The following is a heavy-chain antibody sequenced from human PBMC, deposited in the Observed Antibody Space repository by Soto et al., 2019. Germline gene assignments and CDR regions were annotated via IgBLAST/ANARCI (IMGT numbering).Heavy chain of an antibody. V-gene: IGHV1-69*02. J-gene: IGHJ4*02. CDR3: ARIDRSGMYYFDY. D-gene: IGHD3-22*01. CDR1: GGTFSSYT. CDR2: IIPILGIA. Sequence: QVQLVQSGAEVKKPGSSVKVSCKASGGTFSSYTISWVRQAPGQGLEWMGRIIPILGIANYAQKFQGRVTITADKSTSTAYMELSSLRSEDTAVYYCARIDRSGMYYFDYWGQGTLVTVSS.